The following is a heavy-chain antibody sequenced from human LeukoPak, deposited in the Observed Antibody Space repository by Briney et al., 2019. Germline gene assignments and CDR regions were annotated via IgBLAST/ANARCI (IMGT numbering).Heavy chain of an antibody. CDR2: INPSGGST. Sequence: ASVKVSFKASGYTFSSHDMHWVRQAPGQGLEWVGVINPSGGSTSYAQKFQGRVTMTRDTSTSTVYMELSSLRSEDTAVYYCARPGYIYGSFDYWGQGTLVTVSS. D-gene: IGHD5-18*01. CDR1: GYTFSSHD. CDR3: ARPGYIYGSFDY. J-gene: IGHJ4*02. V-gene: IGHV1-46*01.